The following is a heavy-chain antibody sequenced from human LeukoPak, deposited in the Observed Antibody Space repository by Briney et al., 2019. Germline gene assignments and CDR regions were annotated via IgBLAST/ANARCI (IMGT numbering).Heavy chain of an antibody. CDR2: IKLDVSET. CDR1: GFTFSSFW. D-gene: IGHD2-2*01. CDR3: ARLARCSSTSCISRIYESGYLY. V-gene: IGHV3-7*01. J-gene: IGHJ4*02. Sequence: GGSLRLSCVVSGFTFSSFWMTWVRQAPGKGLEWVANIKLDVSETYYVESVRGRFTSSRDNTKNSLYLQMNSLRAEDTAVYYCARLARCSSTSCISRIYESGYLYWGQGTLVTVSS.